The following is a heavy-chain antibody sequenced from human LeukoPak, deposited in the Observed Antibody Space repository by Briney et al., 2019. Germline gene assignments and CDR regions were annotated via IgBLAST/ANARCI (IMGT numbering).Heavy chain of an antibody. CDR1: GGSISSYY. CDR3: ARESGSGLDY. D-gene: IGHD6-19*01. V-gene: IGHV4-59*01. Sequence: KPSETLSLTCTVSGGSISSYYWSWTRQPPGKGLEWIGYIYYSGSTNYNPSLKSRVTISVDTSKNQFSLKLSSVTAADTAVYYCARESGSGLDYWGQGTLVTVSS. J-gene: IGHJ4*02. CDR2: IYYSGST.